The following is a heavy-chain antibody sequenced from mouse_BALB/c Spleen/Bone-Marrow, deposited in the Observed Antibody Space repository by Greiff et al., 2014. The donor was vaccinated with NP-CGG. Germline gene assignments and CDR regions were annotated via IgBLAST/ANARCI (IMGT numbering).Heavy chain of an antibody. CDR2: IWSGGGS. V-gene: IGHV2-2*01. J-gene: IGHJ1*01. Sequence: VQLQESGPGLVKPSQSLSITCTVSGFSLTTYGLHWVRQSPGKGLEWLGVIWSGGGSDYNAVFISRQIITKDNSNSQVFFKINSLQTYDTAMYYCARKGYTGYFDVWGAGTTVTVSS. CDR3: ARKGYTGYFDV. D-gene: IGHD2-2*01. CDR1: GFSLTTYG.